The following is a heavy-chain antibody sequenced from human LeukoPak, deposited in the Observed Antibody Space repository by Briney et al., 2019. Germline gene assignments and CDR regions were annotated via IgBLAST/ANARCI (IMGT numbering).Heavy chain of an antibody. J-gene: IGHJ3*02. CDR1: GFSFSSYS. Sequence: GGSLRLSCAASGFSFSSYSMNWVRDAPGKGLEWVSSISSSSFYIYYADSVKGRFSISRDNAKSSLYLQMNSLRAEDTAVYYCAREIGGSSSPGDDAFDIWGQGTMVTVSS. CDR3: AREIGGSSSPGDDAFDI. D-gene: IGHD6-13*01. CDR2: ISSSSFYI. V-gene: IGHV3-21*01.